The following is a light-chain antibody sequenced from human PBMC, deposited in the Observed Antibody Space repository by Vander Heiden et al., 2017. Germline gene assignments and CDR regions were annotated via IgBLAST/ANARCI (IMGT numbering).Light chain of an antibody. CDR1: SSYVGGYNY. CDR3: SSYTSSSTVV. V-gene: IGLV2-14*03. J-gene: IGLJ2*01. CDR2: DVS. Sequence: QSALTQPASVSGSPGQSITISCTGTSSYVGGYNYVSWYQQHRGKATKLMIYDVSNRPSGVSNRFSGSKAGNTASLTISGLQAEDEADYYCSSYTSSSTVVFGGGTKVTVL.